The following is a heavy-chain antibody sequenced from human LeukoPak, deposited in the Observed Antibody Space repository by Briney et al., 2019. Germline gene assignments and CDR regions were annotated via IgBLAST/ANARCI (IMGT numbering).Heavy chain of an antibody. Sequence: SETLSLTCAVSGGSISSSNWWSWVRQPPGKGLEWIGEIYHSGSTNYNPSLRSRVTISLDTSKNQFSLSLRSVTAADTAVYYCVRLATYSSSSLFDNWGQGTLVTVSS. J-gene: IGHJ4*02. CDR1: GGSISSSNW. V-gene: IGHV4-4*02. CDR3: VRLATYSSSSLFDN. CDR2: IYHSGST. D-gene: IGHD6-6*01.